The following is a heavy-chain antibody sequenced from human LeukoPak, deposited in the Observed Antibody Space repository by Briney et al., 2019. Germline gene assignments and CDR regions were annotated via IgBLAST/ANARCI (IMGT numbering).Heavy chain of an antibody. CDR3: ARDHGDLADY. Sequence: PGGSLRLSCAASGFTFSSYSMNWVRQAPGKGLEWVSSISSSSSYIYYADSMKGRFTISRDNAKNSLYLQMNSLRAEDTAVYYCARDHGDLADYWGQGTLVTVSS. CDR1: GFTFSSYS. D-gene: IGHD4-17*01. V-gene: IGHV3-21*01. J-gene: IGHJ4*02. CDR2: ISSSSSYI.